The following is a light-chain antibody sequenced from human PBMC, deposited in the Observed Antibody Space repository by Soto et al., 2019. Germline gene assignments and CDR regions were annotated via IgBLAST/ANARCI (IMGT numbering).Light chain of an antibody. J-gene: IGKJ1*01. CDR2: GAS. Sequence: IAFTQSPGTLSWSPGERAPLLCRASQSVSIDLAWYQQTPGQVPRLLIYGASTRATGVPPTFSGSASGTEFTLTISSLQSEDFTVYYCQQYNKWPLTFGKGTKVDIK. CDR3: QQYNKWPLT. CDR1: QSVSID. V-gene: IGKV3-15*01.